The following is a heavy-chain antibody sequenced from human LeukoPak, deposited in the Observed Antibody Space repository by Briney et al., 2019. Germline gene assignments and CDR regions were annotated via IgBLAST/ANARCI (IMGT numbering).Heavy chain of an antibody. Sequence: GGSLRLSCAASGFTFSSYWMSWVRQAPGKGLEWVANMRQDGSEKYYVDSVKGRFTISRDNAKNSLYLQMNSLRAEDTAVYYCAKDDGLLWFGELLNYFDYWGQGTLVTVSS. CDR2: MRQDGSEK. D-gene: IGHD3-10*01. CDR3: AKDDGLLWFGELLNYFDY. CDR1: GFTFSSYW. V-gene: IGHV3-7*03. J-gene: IGHJ4*02.